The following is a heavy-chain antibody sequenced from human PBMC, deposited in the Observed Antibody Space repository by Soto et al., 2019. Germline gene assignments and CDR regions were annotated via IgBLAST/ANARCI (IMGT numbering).Heavy chain of an antibody. Sequence: PGGSLRLSCAASGFTFSSYGMHWVRQAPGKGLEWVAVISYDGSNKYYADSVKGRFTISRDNAKNSLYLQMNSLRAEDTAVYYCASSLRGYSYGRFNWFDPWGQGTLVTVSS. CDR1: GFTFSSYG. J-gene: IGHJ5*02. D-gene: IGHD5-18*01. CDR2: ISYDGSNK. CDR3: ASSLRGYSYGRFNWFDP. V-gene: IGHV3-30*03.